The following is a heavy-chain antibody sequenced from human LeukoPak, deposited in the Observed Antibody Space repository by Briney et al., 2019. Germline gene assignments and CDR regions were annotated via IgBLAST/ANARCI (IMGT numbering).Heavy chain of an antibody. Sequence: PSETLSLTCTVSGGSISNHNWWSWVRQPPGKGLEWIGEINHSGSTNYNPSLKSRVTISVDTSKNQFSLKLSSVTAADTAVYYCARQYYGSGSYYSFDYWGQGTLVTVSS. J-gene: IGHJ4*02. CDR3: ARQYYGSGSYYSFDY. CDR2: INHSGST. D-gene: IGHD3-10*01. V-gene: IGHV4-4*02. CDR1: GGSISNHNW.